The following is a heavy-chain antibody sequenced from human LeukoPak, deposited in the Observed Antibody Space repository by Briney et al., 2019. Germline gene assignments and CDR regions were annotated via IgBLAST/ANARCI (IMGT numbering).Heavy chain of an antibody. CDR1: GFTFSSYA. Sequence: GGSLRLSCAASGFTFSSYAMSWVRQAPGKGLEWVSAISGSGGSTYYADSVKGRFTISRDNSKNTLYLQMNSLRAEDTDVYYCARAGPYQLPPRPVDYWGQGTLVTVSS. D-gene: IGHD2-2*01. CDR3: ARAGPYQLPPRPVDY. CDR2: ISGSGGST. J-gene: IGHJ4*02. V-gene: IGHV3-23*01.